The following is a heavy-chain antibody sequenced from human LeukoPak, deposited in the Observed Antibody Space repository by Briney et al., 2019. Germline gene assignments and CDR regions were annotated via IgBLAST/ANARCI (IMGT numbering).Heavy chain of an antibody. Sequence: GGSLRLSCAASGFTLRAYAMSWVRQAPGKGLEWVAGISDSGSSTNYADSVKGRFTISRDNSKNTLYLQMNSLKAEDTALYYSAKKSVGTTTGGPFDYWGQGTLVIVSS. CDR3: AKKSVGTTTGGPFDY. CDR2: ISDSGSST. V-gene: IGHV3-23*01. J-gene: IGHJ4*02. D-gene: IGHD1-26*01. CDR1: GFTLRAYA.